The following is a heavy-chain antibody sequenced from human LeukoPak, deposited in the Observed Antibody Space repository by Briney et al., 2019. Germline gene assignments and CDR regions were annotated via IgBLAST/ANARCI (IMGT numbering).Heavy chain of an antibody. J-gene: IGHJ4*02. CDR2: INPNSGGT. V-gene: IGHV1-2*02. Sequence: ASVKVSCKASGYTFTGYYMHWVRQAPGQGLEWMGWINPNSGGTNYAQKFQGRVTMTRDTSISTAYMELSRLRSDDTAVYYCARGGGDGLRYFDWQYWGQGTLVTVSS. CDR3: ARGGGDGLRYFDWQY. D-gene: IGHD3-9*01. CDR1: GYTFTGYY.